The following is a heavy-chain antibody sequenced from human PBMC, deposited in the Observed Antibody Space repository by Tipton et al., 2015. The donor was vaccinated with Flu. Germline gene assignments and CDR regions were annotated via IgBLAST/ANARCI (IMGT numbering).Heavy chain of an antibody. CDR3: ARHTGDSVRGVIDY. CDR1: GDSIASDYY. CDR2: AYHSGNT. D-gene: IGHD3-10*02. J-gene: IGHJ4*02. Sequence: TLSLTCSVSGDSIASDYYWAWLRQPPGKGLEWIGNAYHSGNTYYNPSLKSRVSISVDRSKNQFSLRLRAVTAADTAVYFCARHTGDSVRGVIDYWGQGTLVTVSS. V-gene: IGHV4-38-2*01.